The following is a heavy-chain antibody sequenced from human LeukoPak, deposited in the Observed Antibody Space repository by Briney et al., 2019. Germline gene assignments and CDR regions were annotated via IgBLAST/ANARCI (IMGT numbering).Heavy chain of an antibody. V-gene: IGHV4-59*01. J-gene: IGHJ4*02. D-gene: IGHD7-27*01. CDR1: GGSISSYH. CDR3: AHQTGDYYFDY. CDR2: IYNSGST. Sequence: SETLSLTCIVSGGSISSYHWSWIRQPPGKGLEWIGYIYNSGSTNYNPSLKSRVTISVDTSKNQFPLKLSSVTAADTAVYYCAHQTGDYYFDYWGQGTLVTVSS.